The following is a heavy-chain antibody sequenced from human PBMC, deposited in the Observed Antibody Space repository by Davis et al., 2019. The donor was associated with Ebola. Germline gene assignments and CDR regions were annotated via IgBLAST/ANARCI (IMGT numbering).Heavy chain of an antibody. CDR1: GYTFTSYG. V-gene: IGHV1-18*01. Sequence: ASVKVSCKASGYTFTSYGISWVRQAPGQGLEWMGWISAYNGNTNYAQKLQGRVTMTRDTSTSTVYMELSSLRSEDTAVYYCARGIAARPPGYYFDYWGQGTLVTVSS. J-gene: IGHJ4*02. CDR2: ISAYNGNT. D-gene: IGHD6-6*01. CDR3: ARGIAARPPGYYFDY.